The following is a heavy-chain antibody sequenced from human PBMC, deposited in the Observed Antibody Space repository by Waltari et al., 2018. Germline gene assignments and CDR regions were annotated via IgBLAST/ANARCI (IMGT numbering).Heavy chain of an antibody. Sequence: EVQLVESGGGSVQPGGSLRLSCTASGFIFRNYWMHWVGQVPGKGLLWVSHVESDGSDARRPSYADSVKGRFTISRDNAKNTVYLQRNSLRVEDTAVYYCARDTPGDGIDFWGQGTLVTVSS. CDR2: VESDGSDARRP. CDR3: ARDTPGDGIDF. J-gene: IGHJ4*02. V-gene: IGHV3-74*01. CDR1: GFIFRNYW. D-gene: IGHD7-27*01.